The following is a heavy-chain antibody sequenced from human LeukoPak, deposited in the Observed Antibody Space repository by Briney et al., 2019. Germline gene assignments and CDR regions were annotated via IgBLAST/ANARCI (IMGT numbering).Heavy chain of an antibody. CDR1: GYTFTSYS. V-gene: IGHV1-18*01. CDR2: ITAYNVNT. D-gene: IGHD4-17*01. CDR3: ARDEGLTATTGNFDY. J-gene: IGHJ4*02. Sequence: APLKVSCKASGYTFTSYSISWVRQAPGQGLEWIGWITAYNVNTNYAQKLQGRVTMTTDTSTSTAYMELRSLRSDDSAVYCCARDEGLTATTGNFDYWGQGTLVTVSS.